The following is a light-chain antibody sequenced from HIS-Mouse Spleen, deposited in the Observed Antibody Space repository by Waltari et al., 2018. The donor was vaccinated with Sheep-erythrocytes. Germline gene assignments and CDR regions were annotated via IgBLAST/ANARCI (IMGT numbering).Light chain of an antibody. CDR3: CSYAGSYTFWV. CDR2: DVS. CDR1: SSDVGGYNY. Sequence: QSALTQPRSVSGSPGQSVTISCTGTSSDVGGYNYVSWYQQHPGQAPKLMIYDVSNRPSVVPDRFSGSNAGNTASLTISGLQAEDEADYYCCSYAGSYTFWVFGGGTKLTVL. J-gene: IGLJ3*02. V-gene: IGLV2-11*01.